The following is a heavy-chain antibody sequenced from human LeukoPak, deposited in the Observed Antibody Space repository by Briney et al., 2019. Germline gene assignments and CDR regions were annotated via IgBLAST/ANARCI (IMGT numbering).Heavy chain of an antibody. J-gene: IGHJ4*02. D-gene: IGHD6-13*01. CDR1: GYSISSGYY. V-gene: IGHV4-38-2*02. Sequence: SETLSLTCTVSGYSISSGYYWGWIRQPPGKGLEWIGSIYHSGSTYYNPSLKSRVTISVDTSKNQFSLKLSSVTAADTAVYYCARRAPGIAAAGLDYWGQGTLVTVSS. CDR2: IYHSGST. CDR3: ARRAPGIAAAGLDY.